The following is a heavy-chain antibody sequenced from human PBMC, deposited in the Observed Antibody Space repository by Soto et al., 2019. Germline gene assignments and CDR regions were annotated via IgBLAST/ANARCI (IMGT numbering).Heavy chain of an antibody. Sequence: QVQLVQSGSEIKKPWASVKVSCKAFGYTFTRYGIGWVRQAPGQGLEWMGWISVYNDNTNYAQKFQGRVTMTTETSSSTAYMELRSLKSADTAVYYCARIGFDGHWGQGTLVPVSS. CDR3: ARIGFDGH. D-gene: IGHD3-9*01. J-gene: IGHJ1*01. CDR1: GYTFTRYG. CDR2: ISVYNDNT. V-gene: IGHV1-18*01.